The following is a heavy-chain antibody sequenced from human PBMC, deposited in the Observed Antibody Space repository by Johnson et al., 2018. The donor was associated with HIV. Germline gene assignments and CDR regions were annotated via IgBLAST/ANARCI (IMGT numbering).Heavy chain of an antibody. CDR1: GFTFSSYA. D-gene: IGHD2-15*01. Sequence: QVQLVEFGGGVVKPGGSLRLSCAASGFTFSSYAMHWVRQAPGKGLEWVAVISYDGSNKYYADSVKGRFTISRDNSKNSLYLQMNSLRAEDTAVYYCARDWGGYCSGGSCYGDAFDIWGQGTRVTVSS. V-gene: IGHV3-30-3*01. J-gene: IGHJ3*02. CDR3: ARDWGGYCSGGSCYGDAFDI. CDR2: ISYDGSNK.